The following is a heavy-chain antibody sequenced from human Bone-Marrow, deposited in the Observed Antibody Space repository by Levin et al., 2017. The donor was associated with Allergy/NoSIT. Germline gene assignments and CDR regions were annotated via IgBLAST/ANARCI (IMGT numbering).Heavy chain of an antibody. Sequence: GESLKISCQVSGYTLTELSMHWVRQAPGKGLEWMGGFDPEDGETIYAQKFQGRVTMTEDTSTDTAYMELSSLRSEDTAVYYCATDPLRRRMGAYFQHWGQGTLVTVSS. D-gene: IGHD3-16*01. CDR1: GYTLTELS. J-gene: IGHJ1*01. CDR2: FDPEDGET. CDR3: ATDPLRRRMGAYFQH. V-gene: IGHV1-24*01.